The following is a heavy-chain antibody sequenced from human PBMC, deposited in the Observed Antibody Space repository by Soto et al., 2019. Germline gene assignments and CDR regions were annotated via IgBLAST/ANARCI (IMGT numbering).Heavy chain of an antibody. Sequence: ASVKVSCKASGYIFTSYAMHWVRQAPGERLEWMGWINVDNGKTKYSQKFQGRVTITRDTSTSTVYMELSSLRSEDTAVYYCARDLSEAFGGVIVSLAFDIWGQGTMVTVSS. J-gene: IGHJ3*02. CDR3: ARDLSEAFGGVIVSLAFDI. V-gene: IGHV1-3*01. CDR2: INVDNGKT. CDR1: GYIFTSYA. D-gene: IGHD3-16*02.